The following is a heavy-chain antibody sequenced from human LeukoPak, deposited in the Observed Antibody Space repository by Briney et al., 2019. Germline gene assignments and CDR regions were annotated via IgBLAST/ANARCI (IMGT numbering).Heavy chain of an antibody. Sequence: SETLSLTCTVSGGSISSRAYYWTWIRQPAGKGLEWIGRIHNSGSTYYNPSLKSRVTMSIDTSNNQFFLKLNSVTAADTAVYHCARDALTGSPNWFYPWGQGILVTVSS. V-gene: IGHV4-61*02. CDR3: ARDALTGSPNWFYP. J-gene: IGHJ5*02. CDR2: IHNSGST. CDR1: GGSISSRAYY. D-gene: IGHD3-9*01.